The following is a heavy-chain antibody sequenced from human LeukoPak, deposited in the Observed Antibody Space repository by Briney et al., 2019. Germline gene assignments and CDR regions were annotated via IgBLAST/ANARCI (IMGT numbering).Heavy chain of an antibody. D-gene: IGHD2-15*01. Sequence: SETLSLTCTVSGGSISSYYWSWTRQPPGKGLECIGYIYYSDSTNYNPSLKSRVTVSVDTSKNQFSLKLSSVTAADTAVYYCARFPGSAEYRHYYYMDVWGKGTTVTVSS. J-gene: IGHJ6*03. V-gene: IGHV4-59*01. CDR2: IYYSDST. CDR1: GGSISSYY. CDR3: ARFPGSAEYRHYYYMDV.